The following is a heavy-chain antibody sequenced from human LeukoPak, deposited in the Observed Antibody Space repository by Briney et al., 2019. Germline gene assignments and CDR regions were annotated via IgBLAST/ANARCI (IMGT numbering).Heavy chain of an antibody. V-gene: IGHV1-18*01. J-gene: IGHJ3*02. CDR1: GYTFTSYG. CDR2: ISANNGKT. Sequence: ASVKVSCKASGYTFTSYGISWVRQAPGLGLEWIGWISANNGKTKYAHNLQGRVAMTTDTSVSTAYMELRSLRSDDTAVYYCARNMTTSGPIDIEDAFDIWGQGTMVTVSS. CDR3: ARNMTTSGPIDIEDAFDI. D-gene: IGHD4-17*01.